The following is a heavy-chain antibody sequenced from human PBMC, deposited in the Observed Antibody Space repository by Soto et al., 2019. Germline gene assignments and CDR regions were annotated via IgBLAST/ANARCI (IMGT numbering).Heavy chain of an antibody. CDR2: ISGSGGST. V-gene: IGHV3-23*01. Sequence: EVHLLESGGGLVQPGGSLRLSCAASGFTFSSYAMNWVRQAPGKGLEWVSSISGSGGSTYYADSVKGRFTISRDNSENTLFLQMNSLRAEDTAVYYCAKVARSYGGNTGPCDYWGQGTLVTVSS. CDR3: AKVARSYGGNTGPCDY. J-gene: IGHJ4*02. D-gene: IGHD4-17*01. CDR1: GFTFSSYA.